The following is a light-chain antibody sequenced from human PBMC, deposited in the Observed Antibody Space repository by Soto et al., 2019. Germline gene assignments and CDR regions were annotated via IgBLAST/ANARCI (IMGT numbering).Light chain of an antibody. CDR1: SSDVGSYNR. CDR3: SSYTSSSTLDV. CDR2: EVS. Sequence: QSALTQPPSVSGSPGQSVTISCTGTSSDVGSYNRVSWYQQPPGTAPKLMIYEVSNRPSGVPDRFSGSKSGNTASLTISELQAEDEADYYCSSYTSSSTLDVFGTGTKLTVL. J-gene: IGLJ1*01. V-gene: IGLV2-18*02.